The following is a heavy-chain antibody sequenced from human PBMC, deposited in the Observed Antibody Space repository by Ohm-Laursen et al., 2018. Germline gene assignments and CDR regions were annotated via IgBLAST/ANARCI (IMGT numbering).Heavy chain of an antibody. CDR2: IYSGGST. Sequence: SLRLSCTASGFTFSNYGMHWVRRAPGKGLEWVSVIYSGGSTYYADSVKGRFTISRDNSKNTLYLQMNSLRAEDTAVYYCARDQDWWLQFVDWGRGTLVTVSS. V-gene: IGHV3-66*01. J-gene: IGHJ4*02. CDR3: ARDQDWWLQFVD. D-gene: IGHD5-24*01. CDR1: GFTFSNYG.